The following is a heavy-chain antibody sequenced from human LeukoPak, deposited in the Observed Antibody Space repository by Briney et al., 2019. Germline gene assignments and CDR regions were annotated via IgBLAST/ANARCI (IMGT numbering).Heavy chain of an antibody. CDR1: GFTLSSYA. CDR3: AKSGGDYFDY. CDR2: ISYDGSNK. V-gene: IGHV3-30*18. D-gene: IGHD2-21*01. Sequence: GGSLRLSCAASGFTLSSYAMSWVRQAPGKGLEWVAVISYDGSNKYYADSVKGRFTISRDNSKNTLYLQMNSLRAEDTAVYYCAKSGGDYFDYWGQGTLVTVSS. J-gene: IGHJ4*02.